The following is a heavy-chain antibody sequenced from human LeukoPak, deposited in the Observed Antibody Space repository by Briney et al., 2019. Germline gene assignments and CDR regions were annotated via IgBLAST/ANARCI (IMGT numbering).Heavy chain of an antibody. CDR2: IYYSGST. CDR3: ARAIQYYYDSSGDYFDY. Sequence: SETLSLTCTVSGGSISGGGYYWSWIRQHPGKGLEWIGYIYYSGSTYYNPSLKSRVTISVDTSKNQFSLKLSSVTAADTAVYYCARAIQYYYDSSGDYFDYWGQGTLVTVSS. J-gene: IGHJ4*02. D-gene: IGHD3-22*01. CDR1: GGSISGGGYY. V-gene: IGHV4-31*03.